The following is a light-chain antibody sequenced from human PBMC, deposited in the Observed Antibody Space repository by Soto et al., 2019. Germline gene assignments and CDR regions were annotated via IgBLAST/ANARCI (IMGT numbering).Light chain of an antibody. J-gene: IGLJ2*01. Sequence: QSVLTQVASVSASPGQSITISCTGTSSDVGGHNYVSWYQQHPGKAPKPMIYNVDYRPSGVSNRFSGSKSGNTASLTISGLQADDEAYYYCSSYADSSTVVFGGGTKLTVL. V-gene: IGLV2-14*03. CDR1: SSDVGGHNY. CDR2: NVD. CDR3: SSYADSSTVV.